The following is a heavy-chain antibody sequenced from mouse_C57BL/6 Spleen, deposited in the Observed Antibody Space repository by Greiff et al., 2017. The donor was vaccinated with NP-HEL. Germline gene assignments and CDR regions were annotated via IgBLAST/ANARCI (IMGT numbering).Heavy chain of an antibody. V-gene: IGHV1-81*01. D-gene: IGHD2-4*01. CDR3: ARSRYDYDVAYAMDY. CDR2: IYPRSGNT. J-gene: IGHJ4*01. CDR1: GYTFTSYG. Sequence: QVQLQQSGAELARPGASVKLSCKASGYTFTSYGISWVKQRTGQGLEWIGEIYPRSGNTYYNEKFKGKATLTADKSSSTAYMELRSLTSEDSAVYFCARSRYDYDVAYAMDYWGQGTSVTVSS.